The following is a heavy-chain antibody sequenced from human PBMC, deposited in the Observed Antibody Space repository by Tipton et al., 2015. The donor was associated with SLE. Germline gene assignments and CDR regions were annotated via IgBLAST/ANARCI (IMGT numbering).Heavy chain of an antibody. V-gene: IGHV4-59*11. CDR3: ARYKRDGDHGDYYYGLDV. CDR2: IYYSGST. D-gene: IGHD4-17*01. J-gene: IGHJ6*02. Sequence: TLSLTCTVSGDSISSHYWSWIRQPPGKGPEWIGYIYYSGSTNYNPSLKSRVTISVDTSKNQFSLKLSSVTAADTAVYYCARYKRDGDHGDYYYGLDVWGQGITVTVSS. CDR1: GDSISSHY.